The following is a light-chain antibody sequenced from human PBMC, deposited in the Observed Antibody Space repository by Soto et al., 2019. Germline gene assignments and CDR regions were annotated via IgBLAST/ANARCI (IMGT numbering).Light chain of an antibody. V-gene: IGKV2-30*01. Sequence: DVVMTKSPLSLPVTLGQPASISCRSSQSLVYSNGKTYLHWFLQRPGQSPRRLIYKVFNRDSGVPDRFSGSGSGTDFTLKISRVEAEDVGVYYCMQGTHWPPTFGQGTKVEIK. CDR3: MQGTHWPPT. CDR1: QSLVYSNGKTY. CDR2: KVF. J-gene: IGKJ1*01.